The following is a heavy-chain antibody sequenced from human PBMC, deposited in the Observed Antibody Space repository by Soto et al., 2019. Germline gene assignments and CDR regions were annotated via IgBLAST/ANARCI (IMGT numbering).Heavy chain of an antibody. V-gene: IGHV4-61*01. CDR1: GGSVSSGSYY. CDR3: ARDDSSSWFDY. D-gene: IGHD6-13*01. Sequence: PSETLSLTCTVSGGSVSSGSYYWSWSRQPPGKGLEWIGYIYYSGSTNYNPSLKSRVTISVETSKNQFSLKLSSVTAADTAVYYCARDDSSSWFDYWGPLTLSTVS. CDR2: IYYSGST. J-gene: IGHJ4*02.